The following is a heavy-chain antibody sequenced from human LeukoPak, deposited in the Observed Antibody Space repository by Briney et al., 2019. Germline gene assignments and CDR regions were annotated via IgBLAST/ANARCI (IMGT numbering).Heavy chain of an antibody. CDR1: GASINKDY. Sequence: SETLPLTCTVSGASINKDYWAWIRQPPGRGLEWIGYVIDSDFNEANGDITNYNPSLETRVTTSRDTPKNQFSLKLSSMTAADTAIYYCVRASADSGGAFDVWGHGTVVTVSS. V-gene: IGHV4-59*01. D-gene: IGHD2-15*01. CDR2: VIDSDFNEANGDIT. CDR3: VRASADSGGAFDV. J-gene: IGHJ3*01.